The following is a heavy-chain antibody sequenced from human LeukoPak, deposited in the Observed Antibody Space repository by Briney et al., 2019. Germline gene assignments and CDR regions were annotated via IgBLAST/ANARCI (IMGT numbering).Heavy chain of an antibody. J-gene: IGHJ6*02. CDR3: AKAYYYDSSDYYYGMDV. CDR1: GFTFDDYA. CDR2: ISWNSGSI. Sequence: GRSPRLSCAASGFTFDDYAMHWVRQAPGKGLEWVSGISWNSGSIGYADSVKGRFTISRDNAKNSLYLQMNSLRAEDTALYYCAKAYYYDSSDYYYGMDVWGQGTTVTVSS. V-gene: IGHV3-9*01. D-gene: IGHD3-22*01.